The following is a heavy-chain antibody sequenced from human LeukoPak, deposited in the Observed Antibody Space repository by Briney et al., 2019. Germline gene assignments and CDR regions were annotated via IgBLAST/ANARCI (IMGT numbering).Heavy chain of an antibody. CDR2: INSDGSIT. CDR3: ARSGWTGHAFDI. V-gene: IGHV3-74*01. D-gene: IGHD6-19*01. CDR1: GFTFRSYW. Sequence: GGSLRLSCAASGFTFRSYWMDWVRQAPGKGLVWVSRINSDGSITSDADSVKGRFTISRDNAKNTLFLQMNSLRVEDTAVYHCARSGWTGHAFDIWGQGTMVTVSS. J-gene: IGHJ3*02.